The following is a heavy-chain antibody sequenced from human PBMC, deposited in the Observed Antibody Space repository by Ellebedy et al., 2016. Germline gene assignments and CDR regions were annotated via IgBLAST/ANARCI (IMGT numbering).Heavy chain of an antibody. D-gene: IGHD2-2*02. CDR2: ISYDGSNK. J-gene: IGHJ4*02. CDR3: ARGREGYCSSTSCYTGGNFDY. Sequence: GESLKISXVASGFTFSSYGMHWVRQAPGKGLEWVAVISYDGSNKYYADSVKGRFTISRDKSKNTLYLQMNSLRAEDTAVYYCARGREGYCSSTSCYTGGNFDYWGQGTLVTVSS. CDR1: GFTFSSYG. V-gene: IGHV3-30*03.